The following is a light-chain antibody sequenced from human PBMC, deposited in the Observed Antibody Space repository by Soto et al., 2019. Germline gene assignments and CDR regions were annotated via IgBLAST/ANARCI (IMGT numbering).Light chain of an antibody. Sequence: EIVMTQSPATLSVSPGERATLSCRASQSVSSNLAWYQQKPGQAPRVLIYGASARVTGIPARFSGSGSGTEFTLTISSLQSEDFAVYYCQQYDNWPPWTFGQGTRVDIK. CDR2: GAS. CDR3: QQYDNWPPWT. V-gene: IGKV3-15*01. CDR1: QSVSSN. J-gene: IGKJ1*01.